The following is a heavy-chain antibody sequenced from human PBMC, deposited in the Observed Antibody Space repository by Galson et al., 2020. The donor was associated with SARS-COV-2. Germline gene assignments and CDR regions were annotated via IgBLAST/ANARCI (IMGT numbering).Heavy chain of an antibody. J-gene: IGHJ4*02. CDR3: ARGDVGYAGL. CDR1: GYIFTDYY. Sequence: ASVTVSCKASGYIFTDYYIHWVRQAPGQGLECMGWINPDNGGTNYAQNFRGRVTMTRDTSIRTAYMELSRLTSDDTAVYYCARGDVGYAGLWGQGTLVTVSS. CDR2: INPDNGGT. V-gene: IGHV1-2*02. D-gene: IGHD5-12*01.